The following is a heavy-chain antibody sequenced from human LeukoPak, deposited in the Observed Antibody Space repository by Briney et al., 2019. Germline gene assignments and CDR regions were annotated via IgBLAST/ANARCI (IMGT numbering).Heavy chain of an antibody. CDR1: GGTFSSYA. CDR3: ARDQGYSSSAWFDP. J-gene: IGHJ5*02. CDR2: IIPILGIA. Sequence: SVKVSCKASGGTFSSYAISWVRQAPGQGLEWMGRIIPILGIANYAQKFQGRVTITADKSTSTAYMELRSLRSDDTAVYYCARDQGYSSSAWFDPWGQGTLVTVSS. D-gene: IGHD6-6*01. V-gene: IGHV1-69*04.